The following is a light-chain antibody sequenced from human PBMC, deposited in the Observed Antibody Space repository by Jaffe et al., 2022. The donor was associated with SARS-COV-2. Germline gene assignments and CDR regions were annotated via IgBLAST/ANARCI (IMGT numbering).Light chain of an antibody. V-gene: IGKV1-39*01. Sequence: DIQMTQSPSSLSAYVGDRVTITCRASQRIGNYVNWYQYKVGTAPKLLIYGASNLQSGVPSRFSGSGSGTDFTLTITSLQPEDFVSYYCLHSHSLPLAFGPGTKVNMK. J-gene: IGKJ3*01. CDR1: QRIGNY. CDR3: LHSHSLPLA. CDR2: GAS.